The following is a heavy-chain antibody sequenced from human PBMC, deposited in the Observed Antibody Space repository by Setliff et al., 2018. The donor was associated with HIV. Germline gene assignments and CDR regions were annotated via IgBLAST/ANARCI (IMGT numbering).Heavy chain of an antibody. CDR1: GGSISSSHYY. D-gene: IGHD3-10*02. Sequence: PSETLSLTCTVSGGSISSSHYYWGWIRQPPGKGLEWIGSVHYSGSTYYNPSLKSRGTISADTSKNQFSLKLSSVTAADTAVYYCAKCSGRFGVVTWFDSWGHGMLVTVSS. CDR3: AKCSGRFGVVTWFDS. J-gene: IGHJ5*01. CDR2: VHYSGST. V-gene: IGHV4-39*01.